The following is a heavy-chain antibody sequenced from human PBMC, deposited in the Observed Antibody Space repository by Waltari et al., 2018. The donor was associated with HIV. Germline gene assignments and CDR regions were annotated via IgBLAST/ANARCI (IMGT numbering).Heavy chain of an antibody. D-gene: IGHD3-16*01. V-gene: IGHV3-73*02. Sequence: VQLVESGGGLVQPGGSLKLSCAASGFTFSDSAVHWVRQASGKGLEWVVHIRTKPYTFATIYAESVKGRFTVSREDSKNTAYLEMDSLKTEDTAMYYCTTAPGGDYWGQGTLVTVSS. CDR2: IRTKPYTFAT. CDR3: TTAPGGDY. J-gene: IGHJ4*02. CDR1: GFTFSDSA.